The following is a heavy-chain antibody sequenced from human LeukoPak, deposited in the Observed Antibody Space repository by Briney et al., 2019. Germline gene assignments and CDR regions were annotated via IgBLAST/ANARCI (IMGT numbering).Heavy chain of an antibody. J-gene: IGHJ4*02. D-gene: IGHD4-23*01. CDR3: AKESEGYGGNY. Sequence: KYYADSVKGRFTISSDNSKNTQFLQMNSLRVEDTAMYYCAKESEGYGGNYWGQGTLVTVSS. CDR2: K. V-gene: IGHV3-30*02.